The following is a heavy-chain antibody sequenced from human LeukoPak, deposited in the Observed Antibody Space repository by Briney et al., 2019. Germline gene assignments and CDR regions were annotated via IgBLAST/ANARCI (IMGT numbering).Heavy chain of an antibody. CDR3: ARWRWQQSEFDL. J-gene: IGHJ4*02. Sequence: PGGSLRLSCVASGFSFSSYHMSWVRQAPGKGLGCVAHIFPDRHQESCDASVRGRFTVSRDNAKNSVFLQMNSLRVEDTAIYYCARWRWQQSEFDLWGQGALVTVSS. CDR1: GFSFSSYH. D-gene: IGHD5-24*01. CDR2: IFPDRHQE. V-gene: IGHV3-7*01.